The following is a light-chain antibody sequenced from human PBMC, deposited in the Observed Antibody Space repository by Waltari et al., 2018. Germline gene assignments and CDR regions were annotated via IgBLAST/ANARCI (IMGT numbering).Light chain of an antibody. CDR2: DAS. CDR1: QSVSSY. J-gene: IGKJ3*01. Sequence: EIVLTQSPATLYLSPGERATLSCRASQSVSSYLAWYQQKPGQAPRLLIYDASNRATGIPARLSGSGSGTDFTLTIRSLEPEDFAVYYCQQRSNWPLTFGPGTKVDIK. V-gene: IGKV3-11*01. CDR3: QQRSNWPLT.